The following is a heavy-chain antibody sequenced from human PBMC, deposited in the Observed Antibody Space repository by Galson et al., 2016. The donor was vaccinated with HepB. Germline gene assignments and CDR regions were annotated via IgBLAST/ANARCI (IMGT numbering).Heavy chain of an antibody. J-gene: IGHJ4*02. D-gene: IGHD3-22*01. CDR3: ARDGARAGHYGINGYPVLDV. CDR2: IWFDGTEI. V-gene: IGHV3-33*01. CDR1: GFNFNHHA. Sequence: SLRLSCAASGFNFNHHAIHWVRQAPGKGLEWVAVIWFDGTEIHYGDSVKGRFTISRDNSRDSVFLQMGSLRVDDTAVYYCARDGARAGHYGINGYPVLDVWGPGTLVTVSS.